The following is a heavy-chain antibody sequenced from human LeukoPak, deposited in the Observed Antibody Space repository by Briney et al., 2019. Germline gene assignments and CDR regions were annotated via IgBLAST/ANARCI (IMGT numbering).Heavy chain of an antibody. J-gene: IGHJ6*02. CDR1: GFTLSRYW. V-gene: IGHV3-74*01. CDR2: INPDGSSI. D-gene: IGHD3-16*01. Sequence: GGSLRLSCAASGFTLSRYWMHWVRQAPGKGPAWVSRINPDGSSISYADSVKGRFTISRDNAKNTLYLQMDSLRAEDTAVYYCAKDGGGMDVWGQGTTVTVSS. CDR3: AKDGGGMDV.